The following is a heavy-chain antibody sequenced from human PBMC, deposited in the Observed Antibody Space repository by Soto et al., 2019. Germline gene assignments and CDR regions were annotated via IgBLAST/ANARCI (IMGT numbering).Heavy chain of an antibody. J-gene: IGHJ6*02. CDR2: INHSGST. D-gene: IGHD6-6*01. Sequence: KTSETLSLTCAVYGGSFSGYYWSWIRQPPGKGLEWIGEINHSGSTNYNPSLKSRVTISVDTSKNQFSLKLSSVTAADTAVYYCARLPLSSSSSAPRYYYYYGMDVWGQGTTVTVS. V-gene: IGHV4-34*01. CDR1: GGSFSGYY. CDR3: ARLPLSSSSSAPRYYYYYGMDV.